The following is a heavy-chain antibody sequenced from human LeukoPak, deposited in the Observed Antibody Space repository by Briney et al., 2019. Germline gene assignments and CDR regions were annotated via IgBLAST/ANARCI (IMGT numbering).Heavy chain of an antibody. V-gene: IGHV4-59*08. CDR3: ASRRSGWYYFDY. J-gene: IGHJ4*02. D-gene: IGHD6-19*01. Sequence: SETLSLTCTVSGGSISSYNWSWIRQAPGKGLEWIGYIYDSGTTNYNPSLKSRVTISVDTSKNQYSLTLSSVTAADTAVYYCASRRSGWYYFDYWGQGTLVTVSS. CDR2: IYDSGTT. CDR1: GGSISSYN.